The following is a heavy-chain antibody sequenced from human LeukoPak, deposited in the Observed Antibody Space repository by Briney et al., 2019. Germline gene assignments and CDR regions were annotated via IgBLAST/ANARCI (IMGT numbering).Heavy chain of an antibody. J-gene: IGHJ3*02. CDR3: ARDSSGYPDAFDI. CDR1: GGSISSGGYY. Sequence: SETLSLTCTVSGGSISSGGYYWSWIRQHPEKGLEWIGYFFYSGSNYYNPSLKSRLTISVDTSKNQFSLKLSSVTAADTAVYYCARDSSGYPDAFDIWGQGTMVTVSS. CDR2: FFYSGSN. V-gene: IGHV4-31*03. D-gene: IGHD3-22*01.